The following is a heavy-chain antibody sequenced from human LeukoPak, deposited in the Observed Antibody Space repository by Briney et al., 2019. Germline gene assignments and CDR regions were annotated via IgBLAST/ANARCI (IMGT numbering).Heavy chain of an antibody. V-gene: IGHV3-30*18. CDR2: ISYDGSHK. D-gene: IGHD2-2*01. CDR1: GFTFSSYG. CDR3: AKEESTTSGDYYYGMDV. Sequence: GGSLRLSCAASGFTFSSYGMYWVRQAPGKGLDWVAVISYDGSHKLYAESVKGRFTTSRDNSKSTMYLQMNGLRTEDMAVYYCAKEESTTSGDYYYGMDVWGRGTTVTVSS. J-gene: IGHJ6*02.